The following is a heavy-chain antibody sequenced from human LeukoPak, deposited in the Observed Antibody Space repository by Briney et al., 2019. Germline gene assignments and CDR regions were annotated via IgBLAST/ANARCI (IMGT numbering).Heavy chain of an antibody. Sequence: GASVKVSCKASGYTLTSYYMHWVRQAPGQGLEWMGMINSSGGSTSYAQKFQGRVTMTRDTSTSTVYMELSSLISEDTAVYYCARGRGSSSWFDPWGQGTLVTVSS. CDR3: ARGRGSSSWFDP. J-gene: IGHJ5*02. CDR2: INSSGGST. V-gene: IGHV1-46*01. CDR1: GYTLTSYY. D-gene: IGHD6-6*01.